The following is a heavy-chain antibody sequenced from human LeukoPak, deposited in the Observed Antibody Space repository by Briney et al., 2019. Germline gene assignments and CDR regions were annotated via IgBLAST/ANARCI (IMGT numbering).Heavy chain of an antibody. CDR2: ISSSSGYI. V-gene: IGHV3-21*01. D-gene: IGHD1-14*01. Sequence: PGGSLRLSCAASGFTFDDYSMNWVRQAPGKGLEWVSFISSSSGYIFYADSVKGRFTISRDNAKNTLYLQMNSLRAEDTAVYYCARRNYFGMDVWGQGTTVTVSS. CDR1: GFTFDDYS. CDR3: ARRNYFGMDV. J-gene: IGHJ6*02.